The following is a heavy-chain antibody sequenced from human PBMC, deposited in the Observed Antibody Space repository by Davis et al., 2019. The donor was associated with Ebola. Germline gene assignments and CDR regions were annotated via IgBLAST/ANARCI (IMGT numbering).Heavy chain of an antibody. Sequence: AASVKVSCKASGYTFTGYYMHWVRQAPGQGLEWMGWINPNSGGTNYAQKFQGWVTMTRDTSISTAYMELSRLRSDDTAVYYCARGRCSSTSCYSYGMDVWGQGTTVTVSS. CDR2: INPNSGGT. J-gene: IGHJ6*02. CDR3: ARGRCSSTSCYSYGMDV. CDR1: GYTFTGYY. D-gene: IGHD2-2*01. V-gene: IGHV1-2*04.